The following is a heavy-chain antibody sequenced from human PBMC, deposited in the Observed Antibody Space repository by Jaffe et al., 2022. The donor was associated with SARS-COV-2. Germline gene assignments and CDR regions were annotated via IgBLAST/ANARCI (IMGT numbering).Heavy chain of an antibody. V-gene: IGHV3-21*01. Sequence: EVQLVESGGGLVKPGGSLRLSCAASGFTFSSYSMNWVRQAPGKGLEWVSSISSSSSYIYYADSVKGRFTISRDNAKNSLYLQMNSLRAEDTAVYYCARDSLGEAARTSCFDYWGQGTLVTVSS. D-gene: IGHD6-6*01. J-gene: IGHJ4*02. CDR1: GFTFSSYS. CDR3: ARDSLGEAARTSCFDY. CDR2: ISSSSSYI.